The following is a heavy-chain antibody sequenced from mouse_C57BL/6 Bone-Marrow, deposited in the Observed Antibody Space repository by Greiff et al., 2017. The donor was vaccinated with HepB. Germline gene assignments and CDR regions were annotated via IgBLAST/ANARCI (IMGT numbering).Heavy chain of an antibody. J-gene: IGHJ3*01. CDR1: GYTFTDYN. D-gene: IGHD3-1*01. CDR2: INPNNGGT. V-gene: IGHV1-22*01. Sequence: VQLQQSGPELVKPGASVKMSCKASGYTFTDYNMHWVKQSHGKSLEWIGYINPNNGGTSYKQKFKGKATLTVNKSSSTAYMELRSLTSEDSAVYYCARGLARTWFAYWGQGTLVTVSA. CDR3: ARGLARTWFAY.